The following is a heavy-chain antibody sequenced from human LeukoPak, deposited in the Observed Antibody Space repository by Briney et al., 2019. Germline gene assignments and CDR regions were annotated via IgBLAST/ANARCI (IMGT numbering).Heavy chain of an antibody. CDR3: ARLKLLWSNYFDY. D-gene: IGHD2-2*01. CDR1: GFTVSTSA. J-gene: IGHJ4*02. CDR2: IKQDGSEK. V-gene: IGHV3-7*01. Sequence: GGSLRLSCAAAGFTVSTSAMSWVRQAPGKGLEWVANIKQDGSEKYHVDSVKGRFTISRDNAKNSLYLQMNSLRAEDTAVYYCARLKLLWSNYFDYWGQGTLVTVSS.